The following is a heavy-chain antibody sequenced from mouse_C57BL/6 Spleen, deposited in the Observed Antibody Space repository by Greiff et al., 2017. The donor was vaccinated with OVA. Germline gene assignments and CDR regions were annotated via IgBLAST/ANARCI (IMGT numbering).Heavy chain of an antibody. CDR2: IDPSDSYT. Sequence: VQLQQPGAELVMPGASVKLSCKASGYTFTSYWMHWVKQRPGQGLEWIGEIDPSDSYTNYNQKFKGKSTLTLDKSSSTAYMQLSSLTSEDSAVYYCARRGTTVVAFYWYFDVWGTGTTVTVSS. V-gene: IGHV1-69*01. CDR3: ARRGTTVVAFYWYFDV. CDR1: GYTFTSYW. D-gene: IGHD1-1*01. J-gene: IGHJ1*03.